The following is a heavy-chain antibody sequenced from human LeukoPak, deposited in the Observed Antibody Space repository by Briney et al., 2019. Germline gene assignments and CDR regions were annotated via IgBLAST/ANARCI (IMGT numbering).Heavy chain of an antibody. CDR1: GFTFSDYD. V-gene: IGHV3-13*01. CDR2: IGTAGDT. CDR3: ARVAKERVGGVYYFDY. J-gene: IGHJ4*02. Sequence: GGSLRLSCAASGFTFSDYDMHWVRQPTGKGLEWVAAIGTAGDTYYTGSVKGRFTISRENAKNSLYLQMNNLRAGDTAVYYCARVAKERVGGVYYFDYWGQGTLVTVSS. D-gene: IGHD1-1*01.